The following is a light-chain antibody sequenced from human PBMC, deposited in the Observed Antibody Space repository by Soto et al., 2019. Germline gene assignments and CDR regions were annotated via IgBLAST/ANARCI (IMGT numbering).Light chain of an antibody. J-gene: IGLJ1*01. CDR1: SSDIYAYNY. CDR2: GVN. Sequence: QSALTQPASVSGSPGQSITITCTGTSSDIYAYNYVSWYQQHPGKAPKVVISGVNIRPSGVSSRFSGSKSGNTASLTISELQAEDEAEYFCGSYAGSDTLVFGTGTKVTVL. V-gene: IGLV2-14*01. CDR3: GSYAGSDTLV.